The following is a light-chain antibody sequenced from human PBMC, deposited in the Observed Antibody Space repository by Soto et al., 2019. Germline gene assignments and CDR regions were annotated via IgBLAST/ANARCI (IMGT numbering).Light chain of an antibody. CDR1: QSLLHSDGYKY. V-gene: IGKV2-28*01. Sequence: IVMTQSPVSLPVTPGEPASISCKSSQSLLHSDGYKYLDWYVQKAGQSPQLLIYLGSHRASWVPDRISGSGSGTAFTLKISKVEADDVGVYYCMQNLQTPFTLGPGTKVDIK. CDR2: LGS. J-gene: IGKJ3*01. CDR3: MQNLQTPFT.